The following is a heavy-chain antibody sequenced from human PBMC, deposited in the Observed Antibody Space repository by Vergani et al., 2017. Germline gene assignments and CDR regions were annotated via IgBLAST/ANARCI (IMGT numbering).Heavy chain of an antibody. Sequence: EVQLVQSGAEVKKPGESLNISCQISGYSFTNYWIVWVRQMPGEGLEWMGIIHPADSDTRYSPSFQGQVTISVDKSISTAYLQRSSLRASDSAMYYCARLYGRDSSGSKYFDYWGQGTLVTVSS. J-gene: IGHJ4*02. CDR2: IHPADSDT. V-gene: IGHV5-51*01. CDR1: GYSFTNYW. CDR3: ARLYGRDSSGSKYFDY. D-gene: IGHD3-22*01.